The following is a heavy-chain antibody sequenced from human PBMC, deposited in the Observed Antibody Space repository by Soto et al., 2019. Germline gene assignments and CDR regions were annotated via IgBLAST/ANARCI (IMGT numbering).Heavy chain of an antibody. J-gene: IGHJ2*01. CDR2: ISSSSSYI. CDR3: ARGQVAGTGWYFDL. Sequence: GSLRLSCAASGFTFSSYSMNWVRQAPGKGLEWVSSISSSSSYIYYADSVKGRFTISRDNAKNSLYLQMNSLRAEDTAVYYCARGQVAGTGWYFDLWGRGTLVTVSS. CDR1: GFTFSSYS. D-gene: IGHD6-19*01. V-gene: IGHV3-21*01.